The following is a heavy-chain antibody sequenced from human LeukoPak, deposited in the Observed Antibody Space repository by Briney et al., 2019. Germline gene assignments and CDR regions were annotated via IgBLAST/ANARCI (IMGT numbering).Heavy chain of an antibody. V-gene: IGHV4-4*02. D-gene: IGHD2-2*01. J-gene: IGHJ4*02. Sequence: PSGTLSLTCAVSGGSISSSNWWSWVRQPPGRGLEWIGEIYHSGSTDYNPSLKSRVTISVDKSKNQFSLKLSSVTAADTAVYYCARWRTYCGTTSCQVAEFDYWGQGTLVTVSS. CDR1: GGSISSSNW. CDR2: IYHSGST. CDR3: ARWRTYCGTTSCQVAEFDY.